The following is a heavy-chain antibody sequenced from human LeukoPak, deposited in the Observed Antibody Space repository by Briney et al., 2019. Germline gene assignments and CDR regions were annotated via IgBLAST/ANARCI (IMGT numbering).Heavy chain of an antibody. CDR1: GDSISSYY. V-gene: IGHV4-59*01. D-gene: IGHD3-16*01. Sequence: PSETLSLTCTVSGDSISSYYWSWIRQPPGKGLEWIGYIYYSGSTNYNPSLKSRVTISVDTSKNQFSLKLSSVTAADTAVYYCARGGGSYGAAPDYWGQGTLVTVSS. CDR3: ARGGGSYGAAPDY. J-gene: IGHJ4*02. CDR2: IYYSGST.